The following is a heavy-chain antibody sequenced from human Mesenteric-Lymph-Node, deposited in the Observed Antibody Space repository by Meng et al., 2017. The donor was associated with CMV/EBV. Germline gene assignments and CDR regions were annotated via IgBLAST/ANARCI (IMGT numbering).Heavy chain of an antibody. D-gene: IGHD1-1*01. CDR3: ARASITATGTGPDY. Sequence: CTVYGGSFSGYSWSWIRQPPGKGLEWIGEINHSRSTNYNPSLKSRVTISVDTSKNQFSLKLSSVTAADTARYYCARASITATGTGPDYWGQGTLVTVSS. V-gene: IGHV4-34*01. J-gene: IGHJ4*02. CDR2: INHSRST. CDR1: GGSFSGYS.